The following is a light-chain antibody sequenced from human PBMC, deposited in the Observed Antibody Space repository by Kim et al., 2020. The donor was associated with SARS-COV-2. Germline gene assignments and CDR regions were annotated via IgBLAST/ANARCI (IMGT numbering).Light chain of an antibody. CDR1: SSDVGSYNL. CDR2: EVS. J-gene: IGLJ2*01. Sequence: QSALTQPASVSGSPGQSITISCTGTSSDVGSYNLVSWYQQHPGKAPKLMIYEVSKLPSGVSNRFSGSKSGNTTSLTISGLQAEDEADYYCCSYAGSSTVVFGGGTQLTV. CDR3: CSYAGSSTVV. V-gene: IGLV2-23*02.